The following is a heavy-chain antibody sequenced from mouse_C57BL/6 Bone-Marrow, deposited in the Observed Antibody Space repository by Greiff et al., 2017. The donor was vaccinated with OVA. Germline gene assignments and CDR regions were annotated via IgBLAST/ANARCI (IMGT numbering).Heavy chain of an antibody. Sequence: VQLQQSGAELVRPGTSVKVSCKASGYAFTNYLIEWVKQRPGQGLEWIGVINPGSGGTNYNEKFKGKATLTADKSSSTAYMQLSSLTSEVSAVYFCARSLLPAMDYWGQGTSVTVSS. V-gene: IGHV1-54*01. CDR3: ARSLLPAMDY. J-gene: IGHJ4*01. CDR1: GYAFTNYL. D-gene: IGHD1-2*01. CDR2: INPGSGGT.